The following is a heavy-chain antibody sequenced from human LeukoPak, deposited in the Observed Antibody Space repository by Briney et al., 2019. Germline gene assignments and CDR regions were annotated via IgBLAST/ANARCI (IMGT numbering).Heavy chain of an antibody. Sequence: ASVKVSCKASGGTFSSYAISWVRQAPGQGLEWMGWISAYNGNTNYAQKLQGRVTMTTDTSTSTAYMELRSLRSDDTAVYYCARDLGSGWQRNFDYWGQGTLVTVSS. CDR3: ARDLGSGWQRNFDY. CDR1: GGTFSSYA. V-gene: IGHV1-18*01. D-gene: IGHD6-19*01. CDR2: ISAYNGNT. J-gene: IGHJ4*02.